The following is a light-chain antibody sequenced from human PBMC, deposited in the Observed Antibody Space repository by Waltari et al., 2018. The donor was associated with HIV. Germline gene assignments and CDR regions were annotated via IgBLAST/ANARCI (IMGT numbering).Light chain of an antibody. Sequence: QSALTQPPSVSGAPGQRVTISCTGTSSNIGTGSDVHWYQQLPGTAHKLLIYAKTNRPSGVPDRFSGAKSGTSASLAITGLQAEDEADYYCQSYDSRLSGSVFGGGTKLTVL. V-gene: IGLV1-40*01. J-gene: IGLJ3*02. CDR2: AKT. CDR1: SSNIGTGSD. CDR3: QSYDSRLSGSV.